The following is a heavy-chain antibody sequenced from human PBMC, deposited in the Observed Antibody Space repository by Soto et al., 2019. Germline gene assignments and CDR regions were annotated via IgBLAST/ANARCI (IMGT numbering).Heavy chain of an antibody. CDR1: GFTFSTFW. V-gene: IGHV3-74*01. J-gene: IGHJ6*02. CDR2: INSDGSKT. Sequence: GGRLRVYYAASGFTFSTFWMHWVRQAPGKGLVWVSRINSDGSKTTYAASVKGRFTISRDNAKNTVYLQMNSLRAEDTAVYYCARDQAAAFDPYSGIRANYYYYGMDVWGQGTTFTV. CDR3: ARDQAAAFDPYSGIRANYYYYGMDV. D-gene: IGHD5-12*01.